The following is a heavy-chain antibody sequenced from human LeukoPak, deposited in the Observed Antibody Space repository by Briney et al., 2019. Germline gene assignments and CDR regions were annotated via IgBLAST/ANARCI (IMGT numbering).Heavy chain of an antibody. CDR1: GYTFTSYD. Sequence: VKVSCKASGYTFTSYDINWVRQAAGQGLEWMGWMNPNSGNTVYAQKFQGRVTMTRNTSISTAYMELSSLRSEDTAVYYCARLPEPFDYWGQGTLVTVSS. CDR3: ARLPEPFDY. CDR2: MNPNSGNT. J-gene: IGHJ4*02. V-gene: IGHV1-8*01. D-gene: IGHD1-14*01.